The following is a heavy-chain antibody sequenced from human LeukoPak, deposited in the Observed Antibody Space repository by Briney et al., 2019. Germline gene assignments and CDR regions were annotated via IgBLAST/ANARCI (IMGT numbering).Heavy chain of an antibody. J-gene: IGHJ3*02. Sequence: ASVKVSCKASGYTFTSYYMHWVRQAPGQGLEWMGWINPNSGGTNRAQKFQGRVTMTRDTSISTAYMDLSSLRSDDTAVYYCAREGVGDYNDAFDIWGQGTMVTVSS. CDR2: INPNSGGT. CDR1: GYTFTSYY. CDR3: AREGVGDYNDAFDI. V-gene: IGHV1-2*02. D-gene: IGHD4-17*01.